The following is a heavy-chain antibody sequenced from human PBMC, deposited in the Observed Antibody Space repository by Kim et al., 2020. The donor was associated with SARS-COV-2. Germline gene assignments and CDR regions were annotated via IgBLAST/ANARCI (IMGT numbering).Heavy chain of an antibody. CDR3: ARYGSSRYYYYGMDV. J-gene: IGHJ6*02. D-gene: IGHD6-13*01. CDR2: IYYSGST. CDR1: GGSISSSSYY. Sequence: SETLSLTCTVSGGSISSSSYYWGWIRQPPGKGVEWIGSIYYSGSTYYNPSLKSRVTISVDTSKNQFSLKLSSVTAADTAVYYCARYGSSRYYYYGMDVWGQGTTVTVSS. V-gene: IGHV4-39*01.